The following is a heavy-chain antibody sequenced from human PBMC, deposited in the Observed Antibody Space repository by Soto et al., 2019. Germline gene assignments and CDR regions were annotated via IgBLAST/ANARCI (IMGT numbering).Heavy chain of an antibody. D-gene: IGHD6-13*01. J-gene: IGHJ5*02. CDR2: IYYPGRT. V-gene: IGHV4-39*01. CDR3: ARHRGIAYSSSRRYTGAWFDP. Sequence: QWRLQESGPGLVTPSESLSLTCNVSGGSSASHNDYGAWIRQPPGKGLEWIGSIYYPGRTYYSPSLTSRGTISVATSNTQFSLSLTSVTASDKAVSYCARHRGIAYSSSRRYTGAWFDPWGQGTLVTVSS. CDR1: GGSSASHNDY.